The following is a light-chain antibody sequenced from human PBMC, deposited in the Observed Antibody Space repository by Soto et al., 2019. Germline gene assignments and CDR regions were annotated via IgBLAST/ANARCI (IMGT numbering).Light chain of an antibody. CDR2: EVI. J-gene: IGLJ2*01. V-gene: IGLV2-8*01. Sequence: QSALTQPPSASGSPGQSVTISCDGTSSDVGGYNLVSWYQQHPGKAPKLMIYEVIKRPSGVPDRFSGSKSGNTASLTVSGLHAEDEADYYRSSYSGSDNFVVFGGGTQLTVL. CDR1: SSDVGGYNL. CDR3: SSYSGSDNFVV.